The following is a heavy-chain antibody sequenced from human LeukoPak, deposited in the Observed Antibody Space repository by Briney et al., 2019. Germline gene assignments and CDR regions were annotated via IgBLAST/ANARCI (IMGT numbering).Heavy chain of an antibody. CDR2: ISFDGSKT. D-gene: IGHD3-10*01. J-gene: IGHJ4*02. CDR3: ARDPLGSGNYFNHFDY. CDR1: GFRFFRYP. Sequence: GGSLRLSCTASGFRFFRYPMHWVRQAPGKGLEWVAVISFDGSKTYYLDSVKDRFTISRDNSQNMVFLQMNNLRPADTAVYFCARDPLGSGNYFNHFDYWGQGTRVAVSS. V-gene: IGHV3-30*14.